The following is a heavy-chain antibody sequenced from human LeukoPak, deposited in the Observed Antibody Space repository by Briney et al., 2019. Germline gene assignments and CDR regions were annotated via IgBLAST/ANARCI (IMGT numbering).Heavy chain of an antibody. CDR1: GFTFSSYA. J-gene: IGHJ4*02. CDR2: ISGSGGST. V-gene: IGHV3-23*01. CDR3: EKDLDRIPYNTYYDILTGYHFDY. D-gene: IGHD3-9*01. Sequence: GGSLRLSCAASGFTFSSYAMSWVRQAPGKGLEWVSAISGSGGSTYYADSVKGRFTISRDNSKNTLYLQMNSLRAEDTAVYYCEKDLDRIPYNTYYDILTGYHFDYWGQGTLVTVSS.